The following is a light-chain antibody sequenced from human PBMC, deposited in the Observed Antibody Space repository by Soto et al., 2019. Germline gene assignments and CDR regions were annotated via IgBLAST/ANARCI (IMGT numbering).Light chain of an antibody. Sequence: ETVLTQSPGTLSLSPGERVTLSCRTSQSVCSRCFAWYQQKPGQSPRLLIYGASTRATGIPDRFSGSGSGTDCTLTISRLEPEDFAVYYCQHYGTTPWTFGQGTKVAIK. V-gene: IGKV3-20*01. CDR1: QSVCSRC. CDR3: QHYGTTPWT. CDR2: GAS. J-gene: IGKJ1*01.